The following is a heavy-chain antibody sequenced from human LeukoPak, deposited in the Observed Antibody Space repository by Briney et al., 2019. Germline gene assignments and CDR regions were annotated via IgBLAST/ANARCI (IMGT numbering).Heavy chain of an antibody. V-gene: IGHV1-69*04. J-gene: IGHJ6*02. D-gene: IGHD2-2*02. CDR1: GGTFSSYT. CDR3: ARDCDIVVVPAAIRYYYYGMDV. CDR2: IIPTLGMA. Sequence: ASVKVSCKASGGTFSSYTISWVRQAPGQGLEWMGRIIPTLGMANYAQKFQGRVTITADKSTSTAYMELSSLRSEDTAVYYCARDCDIVVVPAAIRYYYYGMDVWGQGTTVTVSS.